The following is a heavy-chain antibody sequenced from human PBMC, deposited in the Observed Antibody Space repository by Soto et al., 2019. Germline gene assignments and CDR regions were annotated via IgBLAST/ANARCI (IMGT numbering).Heavy chain of an antibody. CDR2: ISGGCDAT. Sequence: EVQLLESGGGLVQPGGSLRLSCAASGFTFISYAMNWVRQAPGKGLQWVSAISGGCDATFYADSVKGRFTISRDNSRNTVTLQMSSLGADDPAVYYCARKVPGSTTRPDYWYFDLWGRGTLVTVSS. J-gene: IGHJ2*01. CDR1: GFTFISYA. CDR3: ARKVPGSTTRPDYWYFDL. D-gene: IGHD3-10*01. V-gene: IGHV3-23*01.